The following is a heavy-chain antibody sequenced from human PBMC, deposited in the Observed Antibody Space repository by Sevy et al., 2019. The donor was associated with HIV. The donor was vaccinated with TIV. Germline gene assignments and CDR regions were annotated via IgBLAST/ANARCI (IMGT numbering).Heavy chain of an antibody. V-gene: IGHV3-7*01. Sequence: GGSLRLPCAASGFTFNMYWMTWVRQAPGKGLEWVANIKEDGSERNYLDSVKGRFTISRDNAKESLYLQINSLRAEDTAVYYCARHCSGGSCYSLLPHYYYGMDVWGQGTTVTVSS. D-gene: IGHD2-15*01. CDR3: ARHCSGGSCYSLLPHYYYGMDV. J-gene: IGHJ6*02. CDR1: GFTFNMYW. CDR2: IKEDGSER.